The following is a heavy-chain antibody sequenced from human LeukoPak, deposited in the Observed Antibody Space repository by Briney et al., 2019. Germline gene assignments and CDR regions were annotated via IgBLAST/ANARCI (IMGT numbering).Heavy chain of an antibody. CDR3: ARVVMKAFYYYYMDV. V-gene: IGHV1-8*01. CDR1: GYTFSDYD. J-gene: IGHJ6*03. Sequence: ASVKVSCKASGYTFSDYDVNWVRQAPGQGLEWMGWMNPTSGDTGYARKFQGRVTMTRSMSRNTAYMELSRLRSEDTAVYFCARVVMKAFYYYYMDVWGKGTTIIISS. D-gene: IGHD2-21*01. CDR2: MNPTSGDT.